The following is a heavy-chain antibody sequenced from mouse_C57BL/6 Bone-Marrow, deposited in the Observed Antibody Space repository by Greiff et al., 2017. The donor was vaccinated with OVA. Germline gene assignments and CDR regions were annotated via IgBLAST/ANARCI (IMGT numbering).Heavy chain of an antibody. CDR1: GYAFSSSW. D-gene: IGHD1-3*01. Sequence: VQLQQSGPELVKPGASVKISCKASGYAFSSSWMNWVKQRPGKGLEWIGRIYPGDGDTNYNGKFKGKATLTADKSSSTAYMQLSSLTSEDSAVYFCAQWDFDYWGQGTTLTVSS. CDR2: IYPGDGDT. J-gene: IGHJ2*01. V-gene: IGHV1-82*01. CDR3: AQWDFDY.